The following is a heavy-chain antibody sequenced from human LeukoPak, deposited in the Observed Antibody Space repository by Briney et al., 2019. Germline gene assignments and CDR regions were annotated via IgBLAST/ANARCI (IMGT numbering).Heavy chain of an antibody. CDR3: AKDQYNYQPPDGLDV. CDR2: ISGSGSST. D-gene: IGHD1-14*01. J-gene: IGHJ6*02. CDR1: GFTFSSHA. V-gene: IGHV3-23*01. Sequence: GGSLRLSCAASGFTFSSHAMSWVRQAPGKGLEWVSTISGSGSSTYYADSVKGRFTISRDNSKNTLYLQMSGLRAEDTAVYYCAKDQYNYQPPDGLDVWGQGTTVTVSS.